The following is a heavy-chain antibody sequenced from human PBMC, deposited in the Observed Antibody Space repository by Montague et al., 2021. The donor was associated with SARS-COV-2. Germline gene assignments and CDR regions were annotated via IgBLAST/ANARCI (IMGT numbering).Heavy chain of an antibody. V-gene: IGHV3-21*01. Sequence: SLRLSCAASGFTFSSYSMNWVRQAPGKGLEWVSSISSSSYIYYADSVKGRFTISRDNAKNSLYLQMNSLRAEDTAVYYCARDPLDYGLWSSGSYYNAYYYYYGMDVGGQGTTVTASS. CDR2: ISSSSYI. D-gene: IGHD3-10*01. CDR3: ARDPLDYGLWSSGSYYNAYYYYYGMDV. CDR1: GFTFSSYS. J-gene: IGHJ6*02.